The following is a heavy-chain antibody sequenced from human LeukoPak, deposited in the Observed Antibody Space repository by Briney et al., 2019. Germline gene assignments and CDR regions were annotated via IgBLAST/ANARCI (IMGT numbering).Heavy chain of an antibody. D-gene: IGHD4-17*01. CDR2: ISYSGTT. CDR3: ARHGQNGDYPLDY. V-gene: IGHV4-59*08. Sequence: PSETLSLTCTVTGGSISNYYWSWIRQPPGKGLEWIAYISYSGTTNYNPSLKSRVTISVDTSKNQFSLKLRSVTAAGTAIYYCARHGQNGDYPLDYWGQGTLVTVSS. CDR1: GGSISNYY. J-gene: IGHJ4*02.